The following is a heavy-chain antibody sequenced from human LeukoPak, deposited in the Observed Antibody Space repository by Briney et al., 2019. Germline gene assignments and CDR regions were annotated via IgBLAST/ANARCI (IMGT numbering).Heavy chain of an antibody. J-gene: IGHJ4*02. D-gene: IGHD3-3*01. CDR2: MNPNSGNT. Sequence: ASVKVSCKASGYTFTSYDINWVRQATGQGLEWMGWMNPNSGNTGYAQKFQGRVTITRNTSISTAYMELSSLRSEDTAVYYCARSRMGRITIFGVVIHPDDYWGQGTLVTVSS. CDR3: ARSRMGRITIFGVVIHPDDY. V-gene: IGHV1-8*03. CDR1: GYTFTSYD.